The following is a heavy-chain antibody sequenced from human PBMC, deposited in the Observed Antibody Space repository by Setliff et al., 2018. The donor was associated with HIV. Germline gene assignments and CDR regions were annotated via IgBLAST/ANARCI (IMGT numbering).Heavy chain of an antibody. CDR1: GFNFNTDW. Sequence: GESLKISCQGSGFNFNTDWIVWVRQIPGKGLEWMGSIFPGDSDTRHSPSFQGQVTISADKSISTAYLQWSSLKASDTAMYYCARAGSFDPYYYMDVWGKGTTVTVSS. V-gene: IGHV5-51*01. D-gene: IGHD3-10*01. J-gene: IGHJ6*03. CDR3: ARAGSFDPYYYMDV. CDR2: IFPGDSDT.